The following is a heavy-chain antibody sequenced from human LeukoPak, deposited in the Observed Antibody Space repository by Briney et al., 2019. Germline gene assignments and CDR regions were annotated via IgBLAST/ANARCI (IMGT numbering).Heavy chain of an antibody. CDR1: GFXFSSYA. D-gene: IGHD3-10*01. J-gene: IGHJ3*02. CDR3: AKLVVRGVIITGAFDI. Sequence: GGSLRLSCAASGFXFSSYAMSWVRQAPGKGLEWISAISGSGGSTYYADSVKGRFTISRDNSKNTLYLQMNSLRAEDTAVYYCAKLVVRGVIITGAFDIWGQGTMVTVSS. CDR2: ISGSGGST. V-gene: IGHV3-23*01.